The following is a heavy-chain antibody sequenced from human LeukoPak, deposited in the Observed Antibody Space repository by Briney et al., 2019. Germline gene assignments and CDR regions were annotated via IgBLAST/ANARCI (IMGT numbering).Heavy chain of an antibody. V-gene: IGHV3-23*01. CDR2: ISGSGSTI. D-gene: IGHD6-19*01. Sequence: GGSLRLSCAASGFTFSSYAMSWVRQAPGKGLEWVSAISGSGSTIYYADSVKGRFTISRDNAKNSLYLQMNSLRAEDTAVYYCARGVHSSGCYYFDYWGQGTLVTVSS. J-gene: IGHJ4*02. CDR3: ARGVHSSGCYYFDY. CDR1: GFTFSSYA.